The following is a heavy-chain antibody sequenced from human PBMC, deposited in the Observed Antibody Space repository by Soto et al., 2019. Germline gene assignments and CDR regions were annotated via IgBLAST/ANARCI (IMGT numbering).Heavy chain of an antibody. J-gene: IGHJ5*02. CDR1: GGSISSSSHY. CDR2: IYYSGST. CDR3: ARFVYGDYISDNWFDP. V-gene: IGHV4-39*01. D-gene: IGHD4-17*01. Sequence: SETLSLTSTVSGGSISSSSHYCAWIRQPLGKGLEWSGSIYYSGSTDYNPPLKSRITISVDTSKNQFSLRLSSVTAADTAVYYCARFVYGDYISDNWFDPWGQGTLVTVSS.